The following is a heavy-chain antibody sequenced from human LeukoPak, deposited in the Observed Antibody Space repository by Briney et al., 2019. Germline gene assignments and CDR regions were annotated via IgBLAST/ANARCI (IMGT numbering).Heavy chain of an antibody. CDR3: VRESRGWYEDS. J-gene: IGHJ4*02. V-gene: IGHV4-38-2*02. CDR1: NYPVTYNYY. D-gene: IGHD6-19*01. Sequence: SETLSLTCTVSNYPVTYNYYWGWIRQPPGKGLEWIGSIHHSGITYSTPSLESRITISLDTSKNQFSLRVYSVTAADTATYYCVRESRGWYEDSWGQGTLVTVSS. CDR2: IHHSGIT.